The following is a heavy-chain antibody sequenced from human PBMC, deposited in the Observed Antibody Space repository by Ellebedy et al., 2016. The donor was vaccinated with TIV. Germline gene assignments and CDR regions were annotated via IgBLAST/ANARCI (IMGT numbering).Heavy chain of an antibody. V-gene: IGHV1-46*01. J-gene: IGHJ6*02. CDR2: INPSGGST. Sequence: ASVKVSCKASGYTFTSYYMHWVRQAPGQGLEWMGMINPSGGSTNYAQKFQGRVTMTRDTSTSTVYMELSSLRSEDTAVYYCARETTMVRGVLGRGLGVWGQGTTVTVSS. D-gene: IGHD3-10*01. CDR1: GYTFTSYY. CDR3: ARETTMVRGVLGRGLGV.